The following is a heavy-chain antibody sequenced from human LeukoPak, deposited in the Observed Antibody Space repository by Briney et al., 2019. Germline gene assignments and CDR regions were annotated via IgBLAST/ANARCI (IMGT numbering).Heavy chain of an antibody. CDR3: ARSRWIQLWLDY. J-gene: IGHJ4*02. CDR1: GFTFSSYA. D-gene: IGHD5-18*01. V-gene: IGHV3-66*01. Sequence: GGSLRLSCAASGFTFSSYAMSWVRQAPGKGLEWVSVIYSGGSTYYADSVKGRFTISRDNSKNTLYLQMNSLRAEDTAVYYCARSRWIQLWLDYWGQGTLVTVSS. CDR2: IYSGGST.